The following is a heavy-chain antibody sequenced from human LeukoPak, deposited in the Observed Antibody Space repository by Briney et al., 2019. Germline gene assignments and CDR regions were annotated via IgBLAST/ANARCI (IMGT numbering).Heavy chain of an antibody. CDR2: ISSTGGST. V-gene: IGHV3-23*01. CDR3: AKGDSGYGYFDY. CDR1: GFIFRSYV. Sequence: PGGSLRLSCAASGFIFRSYVMSWVRQAPGKGLEWVSTISSTGGSTFHADSVKGRFTISRDNSKNTLYLQMNSLRAEDTAVHYCAKGDSGYGYFDYWGQGTLVTVSS. J-gene: IGHJ4*02. D-gene: IGHD5-12*01.